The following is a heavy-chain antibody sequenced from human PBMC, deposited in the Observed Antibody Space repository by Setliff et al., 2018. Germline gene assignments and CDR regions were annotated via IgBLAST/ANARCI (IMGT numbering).Heavy chain of an antibody. CDR1: GYTFTSYY. V-gene: IGHV1-46*01. D-gene: IGHD2-21*01. J-gene: IGHJ6*02. CDR2: INPSGGST. CDR3: TRHVNSGMYYNYYGLDV. Sequence: GASVKVSCKASGYTFTSYYMHWVRQAPGQGLEWMGIINPSGGSTSYAQKFQGRVTMTRDTSTSTVYMELSSLRSEDTAVYYCTRHVNSGMYYNYYGLDVWGQGTLVTVSS.